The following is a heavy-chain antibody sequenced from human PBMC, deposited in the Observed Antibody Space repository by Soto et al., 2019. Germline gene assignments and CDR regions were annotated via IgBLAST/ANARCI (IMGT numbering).Heavy chain of an antibody. J-gene: IGHJ3*02. V-gene: IGHV3-66*01. Sequence: GGSLRLSCAASGFTVSSNYMSWVRQAPGKGLEWVSVIYSGVSTYYADSVKGSFTISRDNSKNTLYLQMNSLRAEDTAVYYCARELAVAGSFDIWGQGTMVTVSS. D-gene: IGHD6-19*01. CDR1: GFTVSSNY. CDR3: ARELAVAGSFDI. CDR2: IYSGVST.